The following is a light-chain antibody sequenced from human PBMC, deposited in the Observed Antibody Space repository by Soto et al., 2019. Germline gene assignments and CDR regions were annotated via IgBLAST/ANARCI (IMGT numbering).Light chain of an antibody. Sequence: DVQMTQSPSSLSASVGDKVTITCRASQSINSYLNWYQQTPGKAPKLLIYAASSLQSGVPSRFSGSGSGTDFPLTINSLQPEDFATYYCQQSYNLPRTFGQGTKLEIK. J-gene: IGKJ2*01. V-gene: IGKV1-39*01. CDR3: QQSYNLPRT. CDR1: QSINSY. CDR2: AAS.